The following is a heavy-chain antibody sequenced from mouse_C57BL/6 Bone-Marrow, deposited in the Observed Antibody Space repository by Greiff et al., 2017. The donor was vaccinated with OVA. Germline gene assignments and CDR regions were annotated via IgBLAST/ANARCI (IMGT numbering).Heavy chain of an antibody. D-gene: IGHD3-2*02. V-gene: IGHV1-81*01. CDR3: ARGEGSSGYGYFDY. CDR1: GYTFTSYG. J-gene: IGHJ2*01. Sequence: QVQLQQSGAELARPGASVKLSCKASGYTFTSYGISWVKQRTGQGLEWIGEIYPRSGNTYYNEKFKGKATLTADKSSSTAYMELRSLTSEDSAVYFCARGEGSSGYGYFDYWGQGTTLTVSS. CDR2: IYPRSGNT.